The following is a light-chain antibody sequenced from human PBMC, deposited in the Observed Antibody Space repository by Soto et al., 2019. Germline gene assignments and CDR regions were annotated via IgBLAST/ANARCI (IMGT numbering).Light chain of an antibody. J-gene: IGKJ4*01. CDR2: GAS. V-gene: IGKV3-20*01. CDR3: QQYGSSPL. Sequence: EIALTQSPATLSVSPGERATLSCRASQSVSSNLAWYQQKPGQAPRLLIYGASSRATGIPDRFSGSGSGTDFTLTISRLEPEDFAVYYCQQYGSSPLFGGGTKVDI. CDR1: QSVSSN.